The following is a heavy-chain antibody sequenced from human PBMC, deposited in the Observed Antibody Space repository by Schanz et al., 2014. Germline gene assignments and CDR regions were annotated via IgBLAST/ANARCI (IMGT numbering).Heavy chain of an antibody. D-gene: IGHD6-19*01. CDR1: GLIFSTYT. CDR3: AKAGSGWSTAGYYY. J-gene: IGHJ4*02. Sequence: VQLVESGGGLVKPGRSLRLSCTTSGLIFSTYTLNWVRQAPGKGLEWISYISFSGNTIYYADSVKGRFTISRDNAKNSVFRQMNSLRAEDTAVYYCAKAGSGWSTAGYYYWGQGTLVAVSS. V-gene: IGHV3-48*01. CDR2: ISFSGNTI.